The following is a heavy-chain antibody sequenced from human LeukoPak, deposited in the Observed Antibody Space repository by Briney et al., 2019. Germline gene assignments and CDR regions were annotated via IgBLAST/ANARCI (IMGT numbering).Heavy chain of an antibody. CDR3: ANTRHLTVTTTRWAFDI. J-gene: IGHJ3*02. Sequence: ASVKVSCKASGGTFSSYAISWVRQAPGQGLEWMGGIIPIFGTANYAQKFQGRVTITADKSTSTAYMELSSLRSEGTAVYYCANTRHLTVTTTRWAFDIWGQGTMVTVSS. V-gene: IGHV1-69*06. D-gene: IGHD4-17*01. CDR2: IIPIFGTA. CDR1: GGTFSSYA.